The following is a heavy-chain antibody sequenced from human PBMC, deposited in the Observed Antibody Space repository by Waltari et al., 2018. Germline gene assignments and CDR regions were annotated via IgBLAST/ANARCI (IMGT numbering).Heavy chain of an antibody. J-gene: IGHJ4*02. CDR2: INHSGST. CDR1: GGSFSGYY. CDR3: ARKVVSYYDSSGYPITDFDY. D-gene: IGHD3-22*01. Sequence: QVQLQQWGAGLLKPSETLSLTCAVYGGSFSGYYWSWIRQPPGKGLAWIGEINHSGSTYYNPSLKSRVTISVDTSKNQFSLKLSSVTAADTAVYYCARKVVSYYDSSGYPITDFDYWGQGTLVTVSS. V-gene: IGHV4-34*01.